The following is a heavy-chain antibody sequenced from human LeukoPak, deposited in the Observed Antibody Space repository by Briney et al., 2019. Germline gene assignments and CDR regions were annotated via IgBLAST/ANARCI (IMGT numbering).Heavy chain of an antibody. D-gene: IGHD2-15*01. CDR2: ISYDGSNK. CDR3: AKPVGYCSGGSCYYYYGMDV. J-gene: IGHJ6*04. V-gene: IGHV3-30*18. Sequence: GGSLRLSCAASGFTFSSYGMHWVRQAPGKGPEWVAVISYDGSNKYYADSVKGRLTISRDNSKNTLYLQMNSLRAEDTAVYYCAKPVGYCSGGSCYYYYGMDVWGKGTTVTVSS. CDR1: GFTFSSYG.